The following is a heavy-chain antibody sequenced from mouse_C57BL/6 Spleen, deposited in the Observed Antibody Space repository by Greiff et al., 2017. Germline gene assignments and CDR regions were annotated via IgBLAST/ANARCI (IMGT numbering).Heavy chain of an antibody. J-gene: IGHJ2*01. V-gene: IGHV1-80*01. D-gene: IGHD3-3*01. Sequence: QVQLQQSGAELVKPGASVKISCKASGYAFSSYWMNWVKQRPGKGLEWIGQIYPGDGVTNYNGKFKGKATLTADKSSSTAYMQLSSLTSEDSAVYFCGGWEDICFGYWGKGTTLTVAS. CDR3: GGWEDICFGY. CDR1: GYAFSSYW. CDR2: IYPGDGVT.